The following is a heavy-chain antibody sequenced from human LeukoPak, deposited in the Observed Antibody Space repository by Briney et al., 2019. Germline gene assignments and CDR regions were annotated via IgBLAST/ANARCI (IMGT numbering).Heavy chain of an antibody. CDR2: IYYSGST. CDR3: AREVVPAAMVHYYYYMDV. Sequence: SETLSLTCTVSGGSISSGGYHWSWIRQHPGKGLEWIGYIYYSGSTYYNPSLKSRVTISVDTSKNQFSLKLSSVTAADTAVYYCAREVVPAAMVHYYYYMDVWGKGTTVTVSS. V-gene: IGHV4-31*03. D-gene: IGHD2-2*01. J-gene: IGHJ6*03. CDR1: GGSISSGGYH.